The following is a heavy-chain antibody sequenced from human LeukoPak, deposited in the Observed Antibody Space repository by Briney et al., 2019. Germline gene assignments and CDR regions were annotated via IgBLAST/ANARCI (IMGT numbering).Heavy chain of an antibody. CDR3: AREGSSGCFDY. CDR2: ISSNGDSI. CDR1: GFTFSSYA. D-gene: IGHD6-19*01. J-gene: IGHJ4*02. Sequence: GGSLRLSCAASGFTFSSYAMHWVRQAPGKGLEYVSGISSNGDSIFYANSAKGRFTMSRDNSKKTLYLQMGSLRAEDMAVYYCAREGSSGCFDYWGQGTLVIVSS. V-gene: IGHV3-64*01.